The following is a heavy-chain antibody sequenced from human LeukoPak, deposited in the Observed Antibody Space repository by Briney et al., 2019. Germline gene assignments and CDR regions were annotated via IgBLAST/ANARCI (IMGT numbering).Heavy chain of an antibody. CDR2: IIPIFGTA. V-gene: IGHV1-69*05. CDR3: ARVSGYSWSY. Sequence: GASVKVSCKASGGTFSSYAISWVRQAPGQGLEWMGGIIPIFGTANYAQKLQGRVTMTTDTSTSTAYMELRSLRSDDTAVYYCARVSGYSWSYWGQGTLVTVSS. J-gene: IGHJ4*02. D-gene: IGHD5-18*01. CDR1: GGTFSSYA.